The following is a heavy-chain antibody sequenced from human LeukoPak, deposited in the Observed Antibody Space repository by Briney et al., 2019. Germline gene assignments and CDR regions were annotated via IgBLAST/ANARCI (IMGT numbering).Heavy chain of an antibody. CDR2: INTSGRT. CDR3: ARNLTGIAAAGNYYYYMDV. Sequence: PSETLSLTCTVSGGSISSGPYYWSWIRQPAGKGLEWIGRINTSGRTKYNPSLKSRVTISVDTSKNQFSLKLTSVTAADTAVYYCARNLTGIAAAGNYYYYMDVWGKGTTVTVSS. V-gene: IGHV4-61*02. CDR1: GGSISSGPYY. D-gene: IGHD6-13*01. J-gene: IGHJ6*03.